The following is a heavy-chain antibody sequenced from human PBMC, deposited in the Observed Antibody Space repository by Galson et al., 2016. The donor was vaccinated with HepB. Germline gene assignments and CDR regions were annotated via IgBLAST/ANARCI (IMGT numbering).Heavy chain of an antibody. CDR3: ARDWGSSGWYNWFDP. CDR1: GFSFSDYA. J-gene: IGHJ5*02. CDR2: ISYGYSI. V-gene: IGHV3-30*04. Sequence: SLRLSCAASGFSFSDYAIHWVRQAPGKGPEWLSIISYGYSIYYADSVKGRFTISRDNSKNTVYLQMTNLRREDTALYYCARDWGSSGWYNWFDPCGQGTLVTVSS. D-gene: IGHD6-19*01.